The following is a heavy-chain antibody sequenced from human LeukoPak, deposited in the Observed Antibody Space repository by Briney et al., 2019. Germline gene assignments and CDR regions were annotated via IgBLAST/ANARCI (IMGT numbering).Heavy chain of an antibody. J-gene: IGHJ6*04. V-gene: IGHV3-74*01. CDR3: VREQTSITTFGMDV. CDR2: INSDGSMA. Sequence: EGSLRLSCAVSGFTFSTYWMHWVRQSPGEGLVWVSRINSDGSMANYADSVKGRFTISRDNAKNTLYLQMNSLRAEDTAVYYCVREQTSITTFGMDVWGKGTTVIVSS. CDR1: GFTFSTYW. D-gene: IGHD1-1*01.